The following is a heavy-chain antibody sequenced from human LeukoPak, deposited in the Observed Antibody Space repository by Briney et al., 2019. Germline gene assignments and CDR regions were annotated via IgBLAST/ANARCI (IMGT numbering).Heavy chain of an antibody. V-gene: IGHV3-30-3*01. CDR3: VSGNGDY. CDR1: GFTFSSYA. D-gene: IGHD5-12*01. Sequence: GRSLRLSCAASGFTFSSYAMRWVRQAPGKGLEWVAVISYDGSNKYYADSVKGRFTISRDNSKNTLYLQMNSLRAEDTAVYYCVSGNGDYWGQGTLVTVSS. CDR2: ISYDGSNK. J-gene: IGHJ4*02.